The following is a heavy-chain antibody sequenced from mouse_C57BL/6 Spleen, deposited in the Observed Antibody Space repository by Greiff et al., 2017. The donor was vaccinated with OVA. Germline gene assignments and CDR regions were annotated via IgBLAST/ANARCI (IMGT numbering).Heavy chain of an antibody. CDR3: TREGDYYGSRTAWFAY. D-gene: IGHD1-1*01. V-gene: IGHV1-15*01. CDR1: GYTFTDYE. J-gene: IGHJ3*01. CDR2: IDPETGGT. Sequence: QVQLQQSGAELVRPGASVTLSCKASGYTFTDYEMHWVKQTPVHGLEWIGAIDPETGGTAYNQKFKGKAILTADKSSSTAYMELRSLTSEDSAVYYCTREGDYYGSRTAWFAYWGQGTLVTVSA.